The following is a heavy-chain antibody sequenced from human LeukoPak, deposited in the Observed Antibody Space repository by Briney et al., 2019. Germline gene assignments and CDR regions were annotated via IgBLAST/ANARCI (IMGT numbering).Heavy chain of an antibody. CDR3: ARHRKYYDILTGYYEGAFDI. Sequence: PSETLSVTCTVSGGSISSSSYYWGWIRQPPGKGLEWIGSIYYSGSTYYNPSLKSRVTISVDTSKNQFSLKLSSVTAADTAVYYCARHRKYYDILTGYYEGAFDIWGQGTMVTVSS. J-gene: IGHJ3*02. D-gene: IGHD3-9*01. CDR1: GGSISSSSYY. CDR2: IYYSGST. V-gene: IGHV4-39*01.